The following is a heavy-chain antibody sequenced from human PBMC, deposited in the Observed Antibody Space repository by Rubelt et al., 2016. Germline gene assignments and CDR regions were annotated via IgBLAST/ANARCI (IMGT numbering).Heavy chain of an antibody. J-gene: IGHJ4*02. D-gene: IGHD6-19*01. V-gene: IGHV1-24*01. Sequence: QVQLVQSGAEVKKPGASVKVSCKVSGYTLTELSMHWVRQAPGKGLEWMGGFDPEDGETIYAQEFQGRVTMTEDTSTDTVYMELSSLRSEDTAVYYCASGWEQWLVLDYWGQGTLVTVSS. CDR1: GYTLTELS. CDR3: ASGWEQWLVLDY. CDR2: FDPEDGET.